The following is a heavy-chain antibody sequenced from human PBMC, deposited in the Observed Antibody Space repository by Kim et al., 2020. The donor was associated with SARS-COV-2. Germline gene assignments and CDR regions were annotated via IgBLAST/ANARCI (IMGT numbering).Heavy chain of an antibody. V-gene: IGHV3-21*01. Sequence: GGSLRLSCAASGFTFSSYSMNWVRQAPGKGLEWVSSISSSSSYIYYADSVKGRFTISRDNAKNSLYLQMNSLRAEDTAVYYCARDGTYYYDSSGYYDYYYGMDDWGQGTTVTVSS. D-gene: IGHD3-22*01. CDR1: GFTFSSYS. J-gene: IGHJ6*02. CDR3: ARDGTYYYDSSGYYDYYYGMDD. CDR2: ISSSSSYI.